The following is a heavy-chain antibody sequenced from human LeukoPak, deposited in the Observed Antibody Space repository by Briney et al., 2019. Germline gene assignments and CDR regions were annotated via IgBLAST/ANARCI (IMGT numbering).Heavy chain of an antibody. J-gene: IGHJ3*02. CDR3: ARPNYYDSSGYYYARGGFDI. CDR1: GYSFTSYW. CDR2: IYPGDSDT. V-gene: IGHV5-51*01. Sequence: GESLKISCKGSGYSFTSYWIGWVRQMPGEGLEWMGIIYPGDSDTRYSPSFQGQVTISADKSISTAYLQWSSLKASDTAMYYCARPNYYDSSGYYYARGGFDIWGQGTMVTVSS. D-gene: IGHD3-22*01.